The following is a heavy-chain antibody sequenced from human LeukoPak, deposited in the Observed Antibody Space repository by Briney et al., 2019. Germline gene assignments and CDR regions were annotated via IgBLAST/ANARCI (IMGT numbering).Heavy chain of an antibody. J-gene: IGHJ3*02. CDR2: ISYSGST. CDR3: TRQGCYLSPMGI. CDR1: GGSISSYY. Sequence: PSETLSLTCTVSGGSISSYYWSWIRQPPGKGLEWIGYISYSGSTNYNPSLKSRVTISVDTSKSQFPLKLTSVTAADTAVYYCTRQGCYLSPMGIWGQGTMVTVSS. V-gene: IGHV4-59*08. D-gene: IGHD3-10*01.